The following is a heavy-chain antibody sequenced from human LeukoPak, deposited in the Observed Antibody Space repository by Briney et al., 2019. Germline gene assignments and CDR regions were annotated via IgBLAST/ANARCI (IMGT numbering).Heavy chain of an antibody. CDR3: VRGGGYYHDY. CDR2: INTDGSTT. D-gene: IGHD3-3*01. CDR1: GFTFSTYE. V-gene: IGHV3-74*01. J-gene: IGHJ4*02. Sequence: GGSLRLSCAASGFTFSTYEMNWVRQAPGKGLVWVSLINTDGSTTSYADSVKGRFTISRDNVKNTLYLQMNSLRAEDTAVYYCVRGGGYYHDYWGQGALVTVSS.